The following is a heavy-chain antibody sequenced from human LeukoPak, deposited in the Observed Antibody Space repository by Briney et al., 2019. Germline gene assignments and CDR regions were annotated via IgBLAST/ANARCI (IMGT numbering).Heavy chain of an antibody. CDR3: ARAITGTTMVVDY. V-gene: IGHV3-66*02. CDR2: IYSGGST. J-gene: IGHJ4*02. D-gene: IGHD1-7*01. Sequence: GGSLRLSCAASGFTVSSNYMSWVRQAPGKGLEWVSVIYSGGSTYYADSVKGRFTISRDNSKNTLYLQMSSLRAEDTAVYYCARAITGTTMVVDYWGQGTLVTVSS. CDR1: GFTVSSNY.